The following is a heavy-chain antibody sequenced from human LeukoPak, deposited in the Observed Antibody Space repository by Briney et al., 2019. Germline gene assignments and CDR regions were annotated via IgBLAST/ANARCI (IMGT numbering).Heavy chain of an antibody. Sequence: PSETLSLTCAVYGGSFSGYYWSWIRQPPGKGLDWIGEINHSGSTNYNPSLKSRVTISVDTSKNQFSLKLSSVTAADTAVYYCARGENRRGGSCFDPWGQGTLVTVSS. CDR3: ARGENRRGGSCFDP. J-gene: IGHJ5*02. CDR1: GGSFSGYY. D-gene: IGHD2-15*01. CDR2: INHSGST. V-gene: IGHV4-34*01.